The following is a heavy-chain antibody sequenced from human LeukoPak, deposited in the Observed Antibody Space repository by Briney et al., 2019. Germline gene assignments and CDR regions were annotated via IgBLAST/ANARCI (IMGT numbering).Heavy chain of an antibody. J-gene: IGHJ4*02. CDR1: GYTFTGYY. D-gene: IGHD3-16*02. Sequence: ASVKVSCKASGYTFTGYYMHWVRQAPGQGLEWMGWISAYNGNTNYAQKLQGRVTMTTDTSTSTAYMELKSLRSDDTAVYYCARGGMITFGGVIADFDYWGQGTLVTVSS. CDR3: ARGGMITFGGVIADFDY. CDR2: ISAYNGNT. V-gene: IGHV1-18*04.